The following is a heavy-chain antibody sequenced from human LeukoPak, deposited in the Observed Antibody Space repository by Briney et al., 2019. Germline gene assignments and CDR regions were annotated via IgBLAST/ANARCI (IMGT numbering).Heavy chain of an antibody. D-gene: IGHD5-24*01. CDR3: ARELVEMAAGYFDY. CDR2: ISSSGSTI. Sequence: PGGSLRLSCAASGLTFISSEMNWVRQAPGKGLEWVSYISSSGSTIYYADSVKGRFTISIDNAKNSLYLQMNSLRAEDTAIYYCARELVEMAAGYFDYWGQGTLVTVSS. CDR1: GLTFISSE. J-gene: IGHJ4*02. V-gene: IGHV3-48*03.